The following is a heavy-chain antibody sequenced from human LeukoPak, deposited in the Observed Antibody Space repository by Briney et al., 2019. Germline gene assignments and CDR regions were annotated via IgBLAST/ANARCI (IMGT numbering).Heavy chain of an antibody. V-gene: IGHV3-21*06. J-gene: IGHJ4*02. CDR3: ATETNGRHYDY. CDR1: GLPFSTSG. D-gene: IGHD1-14*01. Sequence: WGSLRPSCTASGLPFSTSGFDWGRQGSGKGVGWVASIGRTGSDRYHADSIRGRFTIYRDNAKNFLYLQMNSLRAEDTAVYYCATETNGRHYDYWGQGTLLTVSS. CDR2: IGRTGSDR.